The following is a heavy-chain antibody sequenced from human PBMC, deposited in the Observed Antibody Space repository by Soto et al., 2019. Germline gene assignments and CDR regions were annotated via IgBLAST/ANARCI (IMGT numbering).Heavy chain of an antibody. Sequence: EVQLVESGGGLVQPGGSLRLSCAASGFTFSTYWMSWVRQTPGKGLEWVANINEDGSERYYVDSVKGRFTISRDNAKNPLYLQMNSLRGEATAVYYCGRVWVIDYWGQGTLVTVSS. CDR1: GFTFSTYW. J-gene: IGHJ4*02. CDR3: GRVWVIDY. V-gene: IGHV3-7*05. CDR2: INEDGSER. D-gene: IGHD1-26*01.